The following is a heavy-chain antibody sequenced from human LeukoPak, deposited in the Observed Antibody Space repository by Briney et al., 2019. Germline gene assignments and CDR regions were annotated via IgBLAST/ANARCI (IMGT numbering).Heavy chain of an antibody. Sequence: GGSLRLSCAASGFTSSSFAMTWVRQAPGKGLEWVSSIDSGGGNTYYADSVKGRYTISRDNSKNTLYLQMNSLRAEDTAVYYCVRGIAGFDYWGQGTLVTVSS. D-gene: IGHD6-13*01. CDR1: GFTSSSFA. CDR2: IDSGGGNT. CDR3: VRGIAGFDY. V-gene: IGHV3-23*01. J-gene: IGHJ4*02.